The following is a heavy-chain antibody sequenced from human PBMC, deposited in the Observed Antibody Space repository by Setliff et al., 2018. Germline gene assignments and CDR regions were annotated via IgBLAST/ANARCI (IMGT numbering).Heavy chain of an antibody. CDR2: IYYSGST. CDR1: GGSISSYY. V-gene: IGHV4-59*01. CDR3: ARGTGGLGYYFDY. J-gene: IGHJ4*02. Sequence: SETLSLTCTVSGGSISSYYWSWIRQPPGKGLEWIGYIYYSGSTNYNPSLKSRVTISVDTSKNQFSLKLSSVTAADTAVYYCARGTGGLGYYFDYWGQGTLVTVSS.